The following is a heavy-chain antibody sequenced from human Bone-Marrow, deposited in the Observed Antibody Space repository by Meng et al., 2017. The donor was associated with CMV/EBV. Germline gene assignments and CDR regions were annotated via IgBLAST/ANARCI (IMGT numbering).Heavy chain of an antibody. CDR1: GGSFSGYY. V-gene: IGHV4-34*01. CDR3: ARDLPYMVRGGHYYGMDV. Sequence: SETLSLTCAVYGGSFSGYYWSWIRQPPGRGLEWIGEINHSGSTNYNPSLKSRVTISVDTSKNQFSLKLSSVTAADTAVYYWARDLPYMVRGGHYYGMDVWGQGTTVTVSS. D-gene: IGHD3-10*01. J-gene: IGHJ6*02. CDR2: INHSGST.